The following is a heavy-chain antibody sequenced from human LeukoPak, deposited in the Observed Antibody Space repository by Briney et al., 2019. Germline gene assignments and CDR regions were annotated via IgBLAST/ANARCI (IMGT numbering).Heavy chain of an antibody. CDR3: ARDAAAAGPFDY. J-gene: IGHJ4*02. CDR2: ISTYNGHT. V-gene: IGHV1-18*01. CDR1: GYTFIDYG. D-gene: IGHD6-13*01. Sequence: VASVKVSCKASGYTFIDYGVSWVPQAPGQGLEWMGWISTYNGHTYYAQKLQGRVTMTTDTSTSTAYMELRSLRSDDTAVYYCARDAAAAGPFDYWGQGTLVTVSS.